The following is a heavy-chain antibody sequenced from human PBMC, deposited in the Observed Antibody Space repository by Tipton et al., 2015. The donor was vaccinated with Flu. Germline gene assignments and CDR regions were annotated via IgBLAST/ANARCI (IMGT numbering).Heavy chain of an antibody. Sequence: GSLRLSCAAAGFSVSGYDMNWVRQAPGKGLEWVSVIYSGGATYYADSVRGRFTISRGYSENILYLQLNSLRVEDTAVYYCARGSGSYFHAWFDPWGQGTLVTVSS. D-gene: IGHD1-26*01. J-gene: IGHJ5*02. CDR2: IYSGGAT. V-gene: IGHV3-53*01. CDR1: GFSVSGYD. CDR3: ARGSGSYFHAWFDP.